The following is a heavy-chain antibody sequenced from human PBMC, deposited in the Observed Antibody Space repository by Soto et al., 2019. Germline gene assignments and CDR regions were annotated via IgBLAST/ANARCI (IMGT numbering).Heavy chain of an antibody. V-gene: IGHV3-7*01. J-gene: IGHJ4*02. D-gene: IGHD2-15*01. CDR3: ARLIGYCSGGSCFPFDY. Sequence: GGSLRLSCAASGFPFSSYWMTWVRQTPGKGLEWVANINQDGSEKYFVDSVMGRFTISRDNAKNSLFLQMSSLRAEDTAVYYCARLIGYCSGGSCFPFDYWGQGTLVTVSS. CDR1: GFPFSSYW. CDR2: INQDGSEK.